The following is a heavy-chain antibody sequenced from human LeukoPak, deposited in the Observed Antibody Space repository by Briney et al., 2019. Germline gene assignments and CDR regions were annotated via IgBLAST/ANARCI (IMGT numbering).Heavy chain of an antibody. CDR1: GGSISSSSYY. Sequence: SETLSLTCTVSGGSISSSSYYWGWIRQPPGKGLEWIGSIYCSGSTYYNPSLKSRVTISVDTSKNQFSLKLSSVTAADTAVYYCARATYYDFWSGPLLGYWGQGTLVTVSS. D-gene: IGHD3-3*01. CDR3: ARATYYDFWSGPLLGY. CDR2: IYCSGST. V-gene: IGHV4-39*01. J-gene: IGHJ4*02.